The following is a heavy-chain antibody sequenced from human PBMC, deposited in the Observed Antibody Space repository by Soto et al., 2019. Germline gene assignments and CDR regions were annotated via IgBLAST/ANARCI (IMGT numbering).Heavy chain of an antibody. CDR3: ARDNRYNWKYYGAPAGWFDP. D-gene: IGHD1-7*01. J-gene: IGHJ5*02. CDR1: GGSISSYY. Sequence: PSETLSLTCTVSGGSISSYYWSWIRQPPGKGLEWIGYIYYSGSTNYNPSLKSRVTISVDTSKNQFSLKLSSVTAADTAVYYCARDNRYNWKYYGAPAGWFDPWGQGTLVTVSS. CDR2: IYYSGST. V-gene: IGHV4-59*01.